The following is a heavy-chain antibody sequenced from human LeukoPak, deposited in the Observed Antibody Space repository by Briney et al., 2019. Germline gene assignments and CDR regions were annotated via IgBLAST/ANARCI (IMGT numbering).Heavy chain of an antibody. CDR3: ARDPATVVTGGAFDI. Sequence: SETLSLTCAVSGGSIISYYWSWIRQPPGKGLEWIGHFYYSGSTNYNPSHKSRVTISVDTSKSQFSLKLSSVTAADTAVYYCARDPATVVTGGAFDIWGQGTMVTVSS. J-gene: IGHJ3*02. CDR2: FYYSGST. V-gene: IGHV4-59*01. CDR1: GGSIISYY. D-gene: IGHD4-23*01.